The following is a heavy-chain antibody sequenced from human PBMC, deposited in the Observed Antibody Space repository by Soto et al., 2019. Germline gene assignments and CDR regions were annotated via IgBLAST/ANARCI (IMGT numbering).Heavy chain of an antibody. V-gene: IGHV3-23*01. J-gene: IGHJ6*02. D-gene: IGHD2-2*01. CDR1: GISFIRDG. CDR2: ISGSGSNA. Sequence: PAWSIRPCCEDCGISFIRDGRSRVRKDPGKGLDWVSVISGSGSNAYYAESVKGRFTIPRDNSKNTLYLQMNSLRAEDTAVYYCAKESQSVLVSAARVYGMDGRVQGTKVTVSS. CDR3: AKESQSVLVSAARVYGMDG.